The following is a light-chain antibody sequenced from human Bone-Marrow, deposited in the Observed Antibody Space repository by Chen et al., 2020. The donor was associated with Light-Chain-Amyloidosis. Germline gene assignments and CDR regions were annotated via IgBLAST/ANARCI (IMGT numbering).Light chain of an antibody. J-gene: IGLJ3*02. CDR3: QSYHGSSHGV. CDR1: SGSRATNY. Sequence: NLMLTQPHSVSESPGKTVIISCTRSSGSRATNYVQWYQQRPGSSPTTLIYEDDQRPSGVPDRCSCSIDRSSNSAYLTISGLKTEDEADYYSQSYHGSSHGVFGGGTKLTVL. CDR2: EDD. V-gene: IGLV6-57*01.